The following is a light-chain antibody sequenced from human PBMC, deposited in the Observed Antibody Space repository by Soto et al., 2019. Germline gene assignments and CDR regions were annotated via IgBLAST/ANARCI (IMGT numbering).Light chain of an antibody. J-gene: IGLJ1*01. CDR3: AAWDDSLRVYV. V-gene: IGLV1-47*01. CDR2: KTT. CDR1: TYNIGIGY. Sequence: QSVLTQEPSASGTPGQRVTMSCSGSTYNIGIGYVYWYQHLPGTAPKLLVYKTTQRPSGVPDRFSGSKSGTSASLAISGLRSEDEADYYCAAWDDSLRVYVFGTGTKLNVL.